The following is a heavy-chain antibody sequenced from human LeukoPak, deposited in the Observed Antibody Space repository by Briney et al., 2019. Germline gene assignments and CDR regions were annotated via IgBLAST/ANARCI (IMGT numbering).Heavy chain of an antibody. CDR2: ISYDGSNK. Sequence: GGSLRLSCAASGFTFSSYAMHWVRQAPGKGLEWVAVISYDGSNKYYADSVKGRFTISRDNSKNTLYLQMNSLRAEDTAVYYCARVFGKSQRQGYEDYFDYWGQGTLVTVSS. CDR1: GFTFSSYA. V-gene: IGHV3-30-3*01. CDR3: ARVFGKSQRQGYEDYFDY. D-gene: IGHD5-12*01. J-gene: IGHJ4*02.